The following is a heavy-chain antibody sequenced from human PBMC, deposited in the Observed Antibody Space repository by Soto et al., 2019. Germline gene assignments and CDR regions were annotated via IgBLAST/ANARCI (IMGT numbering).Heavy chain of an antibody. CDR1: GFNFATYS. D-gene: IGHD6-19*01. CDR3: ARYTAVADPYYFDY. J-gene: IGHJ4*02. Sequence: GGSLRLSCAASGFNFATYSMSWVRQAPGKGLEWVAGISDGVDRAYYGDSVKGRFTISRDTSKNMLYLHMNSLRAEDTAIYYCARYTAVADPYYFDYWGQGTLVTVSS. CDR2: ISDGVDRA. V-gene: IGHV3-23*01.